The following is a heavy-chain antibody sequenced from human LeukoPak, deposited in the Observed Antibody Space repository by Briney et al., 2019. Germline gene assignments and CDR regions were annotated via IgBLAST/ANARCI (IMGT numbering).Heavy chain of an antibody. J-gene: IGHJ4*02. CDR3: ARGDDILTEYFRGLDY. D-gene: IGHD3-9*01. CDR2: ISAYNGDT. CDR1: GYTFTSYG. V-gene: IGHV1-18*01. Sequence: ASVKVSCKASGYTFTSYGFSWVRQAPGQGLEWMGWISAYNGDTNYAQKFQGRVTMTTETSTGTAYMELRSLRSDDTAVYYCARGDDILTEYFRGLDYWGQGTPVTVSS.